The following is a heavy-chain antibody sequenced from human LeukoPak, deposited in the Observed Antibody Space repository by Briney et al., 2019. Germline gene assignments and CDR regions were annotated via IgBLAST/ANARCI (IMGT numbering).Heavy chain of an antibody. CDR3: ARFPHYDFWSGYYQESFYYGMDV. J-gene: IGHJ6*02. V-gene: IGHV4-34*01. D-gene: IGHD3-3*01. Sequence: SETLSLTCAVYGGSFSGYYWSWIRQPPGKGLEWIGEINHSGSTNYNPSLKSRVTISVDTSKNQFSLKLSSVTAADTAVYYCARFPHYDFWSGYYQESFYYGMDVWGQGTTVTVSS. CDR1: GGSFSGYY. CDR2: INHSGST.